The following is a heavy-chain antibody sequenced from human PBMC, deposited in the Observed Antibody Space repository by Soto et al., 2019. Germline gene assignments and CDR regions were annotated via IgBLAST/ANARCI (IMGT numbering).Heavy chain of an antibody. CDR3: TTDLVVTPSGYYYCMDV. J-gene: IGHJ6*02. D-gene: IGHD2-21*02. CDR1: GFTFSNAW. V-gene: IGHV3-15*01. CDR2: IKSKTDGGTT. Sequence: GGSPRLSCAASGFTFSNAWMSWVRQAPGKGLEWVGRIKSKTDGGTTDYAAPVKGRFTISRDDSKNTLYLQMNSLKTEDTAVYYCTTDLVVTPSGYYYCMDVWGQGTTVSVPS.